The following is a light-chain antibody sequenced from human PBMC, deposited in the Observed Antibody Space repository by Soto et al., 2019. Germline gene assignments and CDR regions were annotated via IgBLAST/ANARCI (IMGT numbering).Light chain of an antibody. V-gene: IGKV2-30*02. CDR1: QSLVRSDGDTY. Sequence: DVVMTQSPLSLPVTLGQPASISCSSSQSLVRSDGDTYLNWFHQRPGQSPRRLIYKVSNWDSGVPDRFSGSGSGTDFTLEISRVEAEDVGVFYCMQGTHWPPTFGQGTKVEIK. CDR3: MQGTHWPPT. J-gene: IGKJ1*01. CDR2: KVS.